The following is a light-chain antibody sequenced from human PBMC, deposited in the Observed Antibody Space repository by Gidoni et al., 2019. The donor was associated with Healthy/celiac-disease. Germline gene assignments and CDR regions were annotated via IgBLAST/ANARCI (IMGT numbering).Light chain of an antibody. CDR2: GAS. CDR1: QSVSSSY. V-gene: IGKV3-20*01. J-gene: IGKJ1*01. CDR3: QQYCSSPWT. Sequence: ELVLTQSPGTMSLSPGERATLYCRVSQSVSSSYLAWYQQKPGQAPRLLIYGASSRATGIPDRFSGSGSGTDFTLTISRLEPEDFAVYYCQQYCSSPWTFGQGTKVEIK.